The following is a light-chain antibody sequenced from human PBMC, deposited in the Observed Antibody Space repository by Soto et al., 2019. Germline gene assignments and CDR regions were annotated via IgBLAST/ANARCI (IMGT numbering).Light chain of an antibody. CDR2: WAS. Sequence: DIVMTQSPDSLAVSRSERATINCKSSQSVLYSSNNKNHLAWYQQKPGQPPKLLIYWASTRESGVPDRFSGSGSGTDFTLTISSLQAEDVAVYYCQQYYSTPPYTFGQGTKLEIK. J-gene: IGKJ2*01. CDR1: QSVLYSSNNKNH. CDR3: QQYYSTPPYT. V-gene: IGKV4-1*01.